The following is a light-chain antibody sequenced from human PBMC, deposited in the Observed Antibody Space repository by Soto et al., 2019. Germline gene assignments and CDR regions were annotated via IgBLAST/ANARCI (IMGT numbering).Light chain of an antibody. CDR3: TSYTTSNTRQIV. Sequence: QSVLTQPVSVSGSHVQSITISCTGTSSDVGGYNYVSWYQQHPGKAPKFMIYDVSNRPSGVSNRFSGSKSGNTASLTISGLQAEDEADYYCTSYTTSNTRQIVFGTGTKVTVL. CDR2: DVS. V-gene: IGLV2-14*01. J-gene: IGLJ1*01. CDR1: SSDVGGYNY.